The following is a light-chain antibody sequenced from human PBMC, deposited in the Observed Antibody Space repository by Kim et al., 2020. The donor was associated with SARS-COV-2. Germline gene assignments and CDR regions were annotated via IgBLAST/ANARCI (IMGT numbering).Light chain of an antibody. V-gene: IGKV3-20*01. Sequence: SPGERATLSCRASQSVSSSNLAWYQHKPGQAPRLLIYDTSNRATGIPDRFSGSGSGTDFTLTISRLEPEDFAMYYCQQYGNSPLTFGGGTKVDIK. J-gene: IGKJ4*01. CDR1: QSVSSSN. CDR2: DTS. CDR3: QQYGNSPLT.